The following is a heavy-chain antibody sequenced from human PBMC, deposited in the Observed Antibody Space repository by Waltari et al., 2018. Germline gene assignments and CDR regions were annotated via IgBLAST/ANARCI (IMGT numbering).Heavy chain of an antibody. CDR2: VDNSGGRT. J-gene: IGHJ4*02. CDR1: GFTFSTYA. V-gene: IGHV3-23*01. D-gene: IGHD6-19*01. CDR3: TKDRQSIQFEY. Sequence: EVQLLESGGGLVQPGESLRLSCAASGFTFSTYAMNWVRPAPGKGLEWVSTVDNSGGRTFYAASVQGRFTISRDNLRNTVYLQMNSLRAEDTALYYCTKDRQSIQFEYWGQGILVTVSS.